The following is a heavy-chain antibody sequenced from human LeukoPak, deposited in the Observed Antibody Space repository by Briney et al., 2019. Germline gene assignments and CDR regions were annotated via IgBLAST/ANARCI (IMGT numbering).Heavy chain of an antibody. V-gene: IGHV3-30*03. D-gene: IGHD2-15*01. Sequence: GGSLRLSCAASGFTFSSYGMHWVRQAPGKGLEWVAVISYDGSNKYYADSVKGRFTISRDNSKNTLYLQMNSLRAEDTAVYYCARDHGIGIVVVVAATFDYWGQGTLVTVSS. CDR2: ISYDGSNK. CDR1: GFTFSSYG. J-gene: IGHJ4*02. CDR3: ARDHGIGIVVVVAATFDY.